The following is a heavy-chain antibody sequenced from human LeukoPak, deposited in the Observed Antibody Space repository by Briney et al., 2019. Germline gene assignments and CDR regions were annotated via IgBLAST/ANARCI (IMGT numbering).Heavy chain of an antibody. J-gene: IGHJ3*02. Sequence: SETLSLTCTVSGGSISSYYWSWIRQPPGKGLEWIGYIYYSGSTNYNPSLKSRVTISVDTSKNQFSLKLSSVTAADTAVYYCARPIGWADRDAFDIWGQGTMVTVSS. CDR2: IYYSGST. CDR1: GGSISSYY. CDR3: ARPIGWADRDAFDI. D-gene: IGHD6-19*01. V-gene: IGHV4-59*01.